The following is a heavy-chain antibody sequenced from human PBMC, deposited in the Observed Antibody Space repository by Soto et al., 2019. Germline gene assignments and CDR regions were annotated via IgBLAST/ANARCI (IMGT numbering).Heavy chain of an antibody. CDR3: AGDPGYGFGFDW. CDR2: TYYRSKWLY. D-gene: IGHD4-17*01. J-gene: IGHJ4*02. CDR1: GDSVSSNSAA. V-gene: IGHV6-1*01. Sequence: PSQTLSLTCAIAGDSVSSNSAAWNWIRQSPSRGLEWLGRTYYRSKWLYESAVSVQSRITINPDTSKNQFSLQLKSVTPDDTAIYYCAGDPGYGFGFDWWGLGILVTVSA.